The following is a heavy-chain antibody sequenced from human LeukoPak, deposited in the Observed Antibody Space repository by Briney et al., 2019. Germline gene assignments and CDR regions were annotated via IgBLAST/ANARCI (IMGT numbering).Heavy chain of an antibody. J-gene: IGHJ6*03. D-gene: IGHD3-22*01. CDR2: IYTSGST. V-gene: IGHV4-61*02. Sequence: SETLSLTCTVSGGSISSSTFYWGWIRQPAGKGLEWIGRIYTSGSTNYNPSLKSRVTISVDTSKNQFSLKLSSVTAADTAVYYCARDTPEYYYDSTHYYYYMDVWGKGTTVTISS. CDR1: GGSISSSTFY. CDR3: ARDTPEYYYDSTHYYYYMDV.